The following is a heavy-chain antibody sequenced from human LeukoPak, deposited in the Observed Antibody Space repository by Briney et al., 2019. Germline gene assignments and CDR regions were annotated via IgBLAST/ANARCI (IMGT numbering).Heavy chain of an antibody. CDR3: ARAVDTAMVTGYYYGMDV. J-gene: IGHJ6*02. D-gene: IGHD5-18*01. CDR2: MNPNSGNT. Sequence: ASVKVSCKASGYTFTSYDINWVRQATGQGLEWMGWMNPNSGNTGYAQKFQGRVTMTRNTSISTAYMELSSLRSEDTAVYYCARAVDTAMVTGYYYGMDVWGQGTTVTVSS. V-gene: IGHV1-8*01. CDR1: GYTFTSYD.